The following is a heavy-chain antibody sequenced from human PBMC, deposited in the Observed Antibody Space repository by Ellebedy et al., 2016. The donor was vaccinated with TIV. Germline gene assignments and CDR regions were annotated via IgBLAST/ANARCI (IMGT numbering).Heavy chain of an antibody. D-gene: IGHD5-18*01. J-gene: IGHJ6*02. V-gene: IGHV4-4*02. CDR2: IYHSGST. CDR1: GGSISSSNW. Sequence: SETLSLTXAVSGGSISSSNWWSWVRQPPGKGLEWIGEIYHSGSTNYNPSLKSRVTISVDTSKNQFSLKLSSVTAADTAVYYCARDLGFGYSYGFYYYGMDVWGQGTTVTVSS. CDR3: ARDLGFGYSYGFYYYGMDV.